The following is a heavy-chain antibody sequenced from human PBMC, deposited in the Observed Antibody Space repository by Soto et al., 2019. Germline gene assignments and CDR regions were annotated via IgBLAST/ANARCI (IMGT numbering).Heavy chain of an antibody. CDR1: GYTFTSYA. D-gene: IGHD3-22*01. CDR3: AATPYYYDSSGYYYMDLFAFDI. V-gene: IGHV1-3*01. CDR2: INAGNGNT. Sequence: ASVKVSCKAPGYTFTSYAMHWVRQAPGQRLEWMGWINAGNGNTKYSQKFQGRVTITRDTSASTAYMELSSLRSEDTAVYYCAATPYYYDSSGYYYMDLFAFDIWGQGTMVTVSS. J-gene: IGHJ3*02.